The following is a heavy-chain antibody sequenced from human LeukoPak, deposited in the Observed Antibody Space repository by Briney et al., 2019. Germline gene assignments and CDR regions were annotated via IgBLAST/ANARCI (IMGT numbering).Heavy chain of an antibody. CDR3: TRRGMALDAFDV. CDR1: GFTFNNYA. Sequence: GGSLRLSWAASGFTFNNYAMSWVSQAPGKGLVWVSRIYSDGITTNYTDSVKGRFTISRDNAKNTLYLQMDSLRAEDTAVYYCTRRGMALDAFDVWGQGTMVTVSS. CDR2: IYSDGITT. D-gene: IGHD3-16*01. J-gene: IGHJ3*01. V-gene: IGHV3-74*01.